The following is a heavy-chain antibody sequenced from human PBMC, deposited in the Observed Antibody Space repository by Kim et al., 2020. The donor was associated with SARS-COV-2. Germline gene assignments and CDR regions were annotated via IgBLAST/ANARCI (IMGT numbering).Heavy chain of an antibody. D-gene: IGHD3-3*01. CDR1: GASISGYY. Sequence: SETLSLTCTVSGASISGYYWSWIRQPPGKRPEWIGYVYYTGSTSYNPSLQSRVTISVDTSKKHSSLNLTSVTAADTAVYYCAGLGGGRSGYHPFDLWGQGALVTVSS. CDR2: VYYTGST. V-gene: IGHV4-59*08. J-gene: IGHJ4*02. CDR3: AGLGGGRSGYHPFDL.